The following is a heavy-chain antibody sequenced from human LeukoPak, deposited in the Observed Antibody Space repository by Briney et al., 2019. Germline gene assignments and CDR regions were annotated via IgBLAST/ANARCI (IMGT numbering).Heavy chain of an antibody. Sequence: SETLSLTCTVSGGSISSSSYYWGWIRQPPGKGLEWIGSIYYSGSTYYNPSLKSRVTISVDTSKNQFSLKLSSVTAADTAVYYCARQPVANTFDPWGQGTLVTVSS. CDR2: IYYSGST. V-gene: IGHV4-39*01. CDR3: ARQPVANTFDP. J-gene: IGHJ5*02. CDR1: GGSISSSSYY. D-gene: IGHD4-23*01.